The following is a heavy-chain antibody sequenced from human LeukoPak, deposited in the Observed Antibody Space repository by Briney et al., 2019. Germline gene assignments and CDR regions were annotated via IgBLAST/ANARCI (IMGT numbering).Heavy chain of an antibody. CDR1: GFTFSSFG. D-gene: IGHD2-2*01. CDR3: AKSKEGRYCSSSSCHEFDY. J-gene: IGHJ4*02. Sequence: GGSLRLSCAASGFTFSSFGMHWVRQAPGKGLEWVAFISHDGSDKYNGDSVKGRFTISRDNSKNTLYLQMNSLRAEDTAVYYCAKSKEGRYCSSSSCHEFDYWGQGTVVTVSS. CDR2: ISHDGSDK. V-gene: IGHV3-30*18.